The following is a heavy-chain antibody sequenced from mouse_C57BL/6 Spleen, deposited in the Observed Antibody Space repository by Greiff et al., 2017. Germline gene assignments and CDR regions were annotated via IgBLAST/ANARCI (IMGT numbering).Heavy chain of an antibody. J-gene: IGHJ4*01. CDR2: IYPGSGST. V-gene: IGHV1-55*01. CDR1: GYTFTSYW. D-gene: IGHD1-1*01. CDR3: ARWGRQYYGRAMDY. Sequence: QVQLQQPGAELVKPGASVKMSCKASGYTFTSYWITWVKQRPGQGLEWIGDIYPGSGSTNYNEKFKSKATLTVDTSSSTAYMQLSSLTSEDSAVYYCARWGRQYYGRAMDYWGQGTSVTDSS.